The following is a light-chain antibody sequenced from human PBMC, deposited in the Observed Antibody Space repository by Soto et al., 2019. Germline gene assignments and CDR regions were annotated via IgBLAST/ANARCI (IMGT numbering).Light chain of an antibody. CDR1: QSVSSTY. CDR2: GAS. Sequence: EVVLTQSPGTLSLSPGQRATLSCRASQSVSSTYLAWNQQKPGQAPRLLIYGASSRATGIPDSFSGSGSGTDFTLTISILEPEDFAVYYCQQYGSSPYTFGQGTKLEIK. J-gene: IGKJ2*01. V-gene: IGKV3-20*01. CDR3: QQYGSSPYT.